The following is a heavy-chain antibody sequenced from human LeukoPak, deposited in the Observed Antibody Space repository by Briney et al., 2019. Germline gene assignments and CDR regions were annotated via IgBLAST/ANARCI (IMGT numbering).Heavy chain of an antibody. V-gene: IGHV4-39*01. CDR2: IHYSGNT. D-gene: IGHD3-3*01. J-gene: IGHJ4*02. Sequence: SETLSLTCTVSGGSTSSSNYYWGWIRQPPGKGLEWIGGIHYSGNTYYNPSLKSRVTISVDTPKNQFSLKLSSVTAADTAVYYCARLGAGPTYYDFWSGYSSFYFDYWGQGTLVTVSS. CDR3: ARLGAGPTYYDFWSGYSSFYFDY. CDR1: GGSTSSSNYY.